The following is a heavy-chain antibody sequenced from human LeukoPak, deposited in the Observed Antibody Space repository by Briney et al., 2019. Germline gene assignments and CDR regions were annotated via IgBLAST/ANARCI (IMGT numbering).Heavy chain of an antibody. CDR3: AKTDGYSGPFDY. D-gene: IGHD5-24*01. J-gene: IGHJ4*02. V-gene: IGHV3-30*02. Sequence: GGSLRLSCAAFGFTFSSYGMHWVRQAPGKGLEWVAFIRYDGSNKYYADSVKGRFTISRDDSKNTLYLQMNSLRAEDTAVYYCAKTDGYSGPFDYWGQGTLVTVSS. CDR2: IRYDGSNK. CDR1: GFTFSSYG.